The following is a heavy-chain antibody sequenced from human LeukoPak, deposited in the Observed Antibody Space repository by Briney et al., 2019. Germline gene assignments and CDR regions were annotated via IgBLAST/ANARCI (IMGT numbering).Heavy chain of an antibody. Sequence: GASVKVSCKASGGTFSSYAISWVRQAPGQGLEWMGRIIPIFGIANYAQKFQGRVTIAADKSTSTAYMELSSLRSEDTAVYYCASASESFDYWGQGTLVTVSS. CDR1: GGTFSSYA. V-gene: IGHV1-69*04. CDR3: ASASESFDY. CDR2: IIPIFGIA. J-gene: IGHJ4*02.